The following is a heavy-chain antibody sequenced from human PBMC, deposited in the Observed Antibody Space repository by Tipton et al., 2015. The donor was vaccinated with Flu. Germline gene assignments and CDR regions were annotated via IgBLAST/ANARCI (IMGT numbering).Heavy chain of an antibody. CDR3: ASSYYGGNFFLDY. J-gene: IGHJ4*02. V-gene: IGHV4-38-2*02. CDR1: GYSISSGYY. Sequence: TLSLTCTVSGYSISSGYYWGWIRQPPGKGLEWIGSIYHSGSTYYNPSLKSRVTISVDTSKNQLSLKLSSVTAADTAVYYCASSYYGGNFFLDYWGQGTLVTVSS. CDR2: IYHSGST. D-gene: IGHD4-23*01.